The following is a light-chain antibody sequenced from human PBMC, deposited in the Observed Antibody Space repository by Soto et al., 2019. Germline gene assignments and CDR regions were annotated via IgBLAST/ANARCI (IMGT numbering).Light chain of an antibody. J-gene: IGLJ1*01. CDR3: SSYAGTYIV. CDR2: DVS. CDR1: SSDVGGYDY. Sequence: QSALTQPPSASGSPGQSFAISCTGTSSDVGGYDYVSWYQQHPGKAPKLMIYDVSKRPSGVPDRFSGSKSGNTASLTVSGLQAEDEADYYCSSYAGTYIVFGTGTKLTVL. V-gene: IGLV2-8*01.